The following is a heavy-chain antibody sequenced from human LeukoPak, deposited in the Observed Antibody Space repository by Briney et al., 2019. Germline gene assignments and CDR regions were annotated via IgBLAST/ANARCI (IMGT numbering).Heavy chain of an antibody. Sequence: PSETLSLTCTVSGGPISSYYWSWIRQPAGKGLEWIGRIYTSGSTNYNPSLKSRVTMSVDTSKNQFSLKLSSVTAADTAVYYCARASGHGAPYYYYYMDVWGKGTTVTVSS. CDR3: ARASGHGAPYYYYYMDV. V-gene: IGHV4-4*07. CDR2: IYTSGST. J-gene: IGHJ6*03. CDR1: GGPISSYY.